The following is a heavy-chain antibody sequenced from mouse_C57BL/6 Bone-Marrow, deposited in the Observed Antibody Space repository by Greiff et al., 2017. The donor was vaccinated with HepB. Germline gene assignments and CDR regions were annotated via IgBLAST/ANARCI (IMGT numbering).Heavy chain of an antibody. CDR3: TRYGYDVRFAY. V-gene: IGHV14-4*01. CDR2: IDPENGDT. J-gene: IGHJ3*01. Sequence: EVQLVESGAELVRPGASVKLSCTASGFNIKDDYMHWVKQRPEQGLEWIGWIDPENGDTEYASKFQGKATITADTSSNTAYLQLSSLTSEDTAVYYCTRYGYDVRFAYWGQGTLVTVSA. CDR1: GFNIKDDY. D-gene: IGHD2-2*01.